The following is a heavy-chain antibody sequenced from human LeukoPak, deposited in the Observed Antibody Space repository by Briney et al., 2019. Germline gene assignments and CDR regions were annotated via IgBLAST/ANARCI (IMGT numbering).Heavy chain of an antibody. CDR3: ARDPAYYDILTGYYTSLYYFDY. J-gene: IGHJ4*02. V-gene: IGHV1-18*01. CDR1: GYTFTSYG. CDR2: ISAYNGNT. D-gene: IGHD3-9*01. Sequence: ASVKVSCKASGYTFTSYGISWVRQAPGQGLEWMGWISAYNGNTNYAQKLQGRVTMTTDTSTSTAYTELRSLRSDDTAVYYCARDPAYYDILTGYYTSLYYFDYWGQGTLVTVSS.